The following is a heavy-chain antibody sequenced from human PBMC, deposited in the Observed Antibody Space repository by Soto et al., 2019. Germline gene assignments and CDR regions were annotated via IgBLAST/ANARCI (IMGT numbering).Heavy chain of an antibody. CDR3: AKRQSGSYYAAFDV. CDR1: GFTFSTYP. CDR2: IHGSGETA. V-gene: IGHV3-23*01. J-gene: IGHJ3*01. Sequence: EAQLLESGGGLAQPGGTLRLSCAASGFTFSTYPMAWVRQAPGKGLEWVSTIHGSGETAYYADSVKGRFTISRDNSKNTVDLQMDSLRAEDTAIYYCAKRQSGSYYAAFDVWGQGTVVTGSS. D-gene: IGHD1-26*01.